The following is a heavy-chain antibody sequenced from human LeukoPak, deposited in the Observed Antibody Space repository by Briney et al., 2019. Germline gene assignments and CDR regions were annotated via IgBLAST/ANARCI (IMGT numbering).Heavy chain of an antibody. CDR3: ARVRSSSWLVGLFDP. CDR2: IWYDGSNK. D-gene: IGHD6-13*01. V-gene: IGHV3-33*01. Sequence: PGGSLRLSCAASGFTFSSYGMHWVRQAPGKGLEWVAVIWYDGSNKYYADSVKGRFTISRDNSKNTLYLQMNSLRAEDTAVYYCARVRSSSWLVGLFDPWGQGTLVTVSS. J-gene: IGHJ5*02. CDR1: GFTFSSYG.